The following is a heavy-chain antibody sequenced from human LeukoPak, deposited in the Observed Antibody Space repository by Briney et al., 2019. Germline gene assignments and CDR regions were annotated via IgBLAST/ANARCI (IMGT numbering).Heavy chain of an antibody. V-gene: IGHV3-23*01. D-gene: IGHD1-26*01. CDR2: ISGSGGST. J-gene: IGHJ4*02. Sequence: GGSLRLSCAASGFTFSNHPMSWVRQAPGKGLEWVSVISGSGGSTYSADSVKGRFTISRDNSKNTLYLQMSSLRAEDTAVYYCAKGLLRSGSYYSLFVYFDYWGQGTLVTVSS. CDR3: AKGLLRSGSYYSLFVYFDY. CDR1: GFTFSNHP.